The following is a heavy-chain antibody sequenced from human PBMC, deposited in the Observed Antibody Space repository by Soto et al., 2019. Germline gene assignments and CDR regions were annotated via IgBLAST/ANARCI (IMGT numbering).Heavy chain of an antibody. CDR3: ARGDRYSGSFSDYFDP. Sequence: SETLSLTCIVSGASISTGGYSWSWIRQPPGKGPEWIGYIYESGRTYYKPSLKSRASISMDKSRNQFSVRLTSVTAADTAVYFCARGDRYSGSFSDYFDPWGQRTLVTVSS. CDR2: IYESGRT. J-gene: IGHJ5*02. CDR1: GASISTGGYS. D-gene: IGHD1-26*01. V-gene: IGHV4-30-2*01.